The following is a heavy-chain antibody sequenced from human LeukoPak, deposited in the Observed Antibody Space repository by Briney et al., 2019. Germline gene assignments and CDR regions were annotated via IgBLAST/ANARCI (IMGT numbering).Heavy chain of an antibody. D-gene: IGHD2-2*01. V-gene: IGHV1-18*01. CDR2: MSAYNGNT. Sequence: ASAKVSCEASVYTFTIYGISCVREAPRPGLEWWRWMSAYNGNTKYAQKLQGRVTMTTDTSTSTAYMQLRSLRSDDTAVYYCARTSHCSSTSCYSSWFDPWGQGTLVTVSS. CDR1: VYTFTIYG. CDR3: ARTSHCSSTSCYSSWFDP. J-gene: IGHJ5*02.